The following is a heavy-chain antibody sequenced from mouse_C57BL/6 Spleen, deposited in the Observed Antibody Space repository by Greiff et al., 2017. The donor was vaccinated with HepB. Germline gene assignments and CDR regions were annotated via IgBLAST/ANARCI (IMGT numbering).Heavy chain of an antibody. CDR1: GFTFSSYA. Sequence: EVKLLESGGGLVKPGGSLKLSCAASGFTFSSYAMSWVRQTPEKRLEWVATISDGGSYTYYPDNVKGRFTISRDNAKNNLYLQMSHLKSEDTAMYYCAMGGLRGYFDYWGQGTTLTVSS. J-gene: IGHJ2*01. V-gene: IGHV5-4*03. CDR3: AMGGLRGYFDY. D-gene: IGHD2-4*01. CDR2: ISDGGSYT.